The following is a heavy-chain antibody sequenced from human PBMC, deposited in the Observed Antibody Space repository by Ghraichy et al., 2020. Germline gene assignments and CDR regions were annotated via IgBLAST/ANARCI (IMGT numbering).Heavy chain of an antibody. CDR2: ISGTGGST. Sequence: GGSLRLSCAASGFTFSGYAMTWVRQAPGKGLEWVSGISGTGGSTYYTDSVKGRFTISRDNSKNTLYLQMNNLRAEDTAVYYCAKLYQSQQNFDYWGQGTLVTVSS. CDR3: AKLYQSQQNFDY. V-gene: IGHV3-23*01. J-gene: IGHJ4*02. D-gene: IGHD2-2*01. CDR1: GFTFSGYA.